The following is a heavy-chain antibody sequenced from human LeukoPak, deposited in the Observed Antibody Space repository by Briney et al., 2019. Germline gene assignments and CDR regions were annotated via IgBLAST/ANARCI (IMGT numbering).Heavy chain of an antibody. J-gene: IGHJ6*02. D-gene: IGHD3-10*01. CDR2: IYRGGYT. V-gene: IGHV3-53*01. CDR1: DFTVSSNY. Sequence: GGSLRLSCAASDFTVSSNYVNWVRQAPGKGLEGVSVIYRGGYTYYADFAQGRFTISRDNSRNTVFLQMTTLRAEDTAVYYCARRGVLLYFGETYGMDVWGQGTTVTVSS. CDR3: ARRGVLLYFGETYGMDV.